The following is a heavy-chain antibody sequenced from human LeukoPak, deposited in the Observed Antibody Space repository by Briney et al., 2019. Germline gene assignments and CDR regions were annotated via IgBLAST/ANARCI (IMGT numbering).Heavy chain of an antibody. J-gene: IGHJ4*02. CDR1: GFTFSDYY. V-gene: IGHV3-11*04. Sequence: PGGSLRLSCAASGFTFSDYYMSWIRQAPGKGLEWVSYISSSGSTIYYADSVKGRFTISRDNAKNSLYLQMNSLRAEDTAVYYCARDFGKEDDYDILTPPDYWGQGTLVTVSS. CDR3: ARDFGKEDDYDILTPPDY. CDR2: ISSSGSTI. D-gene: IGHD3-9*01.